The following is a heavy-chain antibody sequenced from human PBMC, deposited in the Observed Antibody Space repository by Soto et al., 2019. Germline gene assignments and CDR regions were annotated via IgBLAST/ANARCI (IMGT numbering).Heavy chain of an antibody. CDR1: GFTFSSYA. D-gene: IGHD3-22*01. CDR3: AKGSYYDSSGYADY. CDR2: ISGSGGST. J-gene: IGHJ4*02. V-gene: IGHV3-23*01. Sequence: GGSLRLSCAASGFTFSSYAMSWVRQAPGKGLEWVSAISGSGGSTYYADSVQGRFTISRDNSKNTLYLQMNSLKAEDTAVYYCAKGSYYDSSGYADYWGQGTLVTVSS.